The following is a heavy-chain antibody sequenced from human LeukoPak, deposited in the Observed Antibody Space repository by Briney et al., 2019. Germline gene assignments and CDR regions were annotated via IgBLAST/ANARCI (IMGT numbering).Heavy chain of an antibody. V-gene: IGHV1-8*01. Sequence: GASVKVFCKASGYTFTSNDLNWVRQARGQGLEWMGWMNPNSGNTGYAQKFQGRLTMTRNNSISTAYMELSSLRSEDTALYYCARRDNTGFDSWGQGTLVTVSS. CDR2: MNPNSGNT. CDR1: GYTFTSND. CDR3: ARRDNTGFDS. J-gene: IGHJ4*02. D-gene: IGHD2-15*01.